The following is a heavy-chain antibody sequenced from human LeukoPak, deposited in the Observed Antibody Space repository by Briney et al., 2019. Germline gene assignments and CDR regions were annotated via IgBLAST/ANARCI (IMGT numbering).Heavy chain of an antibody. Sequence: GRSLRLSCAASGFTFDDYAMHWVRQAPGKGLEWVSGISWNSGSIGYADSVKGRFTISRDNAKNSLYLQMNSLRAEDTALYYCAKDYNYDFWSSLPGSFDYWGQGTLVTVSS. CDR1: GFTFDDYA. V-gene: IGHV3-9*01. CDR3: AKDYNYDFWSSLPGSFDY. J-gene: IGHJ4*02. CDR2: ISWNSGSI. D-gene: IGHD3-3*01.